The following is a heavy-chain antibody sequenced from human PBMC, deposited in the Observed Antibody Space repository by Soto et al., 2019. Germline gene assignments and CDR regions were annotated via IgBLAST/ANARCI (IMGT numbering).Heavy chain of an antibody. D-gene: IGHD5-12*01. V-gene: IGHV1-3*01. CDR2: IKGDSGNI. J-gene: IGHJ5*02. CDR3: TRDLLPRYTFSCFDP. Sequence: ASVKVSCKASGYTFTRYGIHWVRQAPGQRLEWMGWIKGDSGNIEYSQKFQARVTITRDTSASTAYMEMRSLTSEDTALYYCTRDLLPRYTFSCFDPWGQGTQVTVSS. CDR1: GYTFTRYG.